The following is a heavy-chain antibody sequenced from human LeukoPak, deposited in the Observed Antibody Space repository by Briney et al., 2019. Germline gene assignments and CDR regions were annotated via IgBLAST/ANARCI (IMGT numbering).Heavy chain of an antibody. V-gene: IGHV3-30*03. Sequence: GGSLRLSCAASGFTFSSYGMHWVRQAPGKGLEWVAVISYDGSNKYYADSVKGRLTISRDNSKNTLYLQMNSLRAEDTAVYYCATQGGELITYWGQGTLVTVSS. CDR1: GFTFSSYG. CDR3: ATQGGELITY. D-gene: IGHD1-26*01. J-gene: IGHJ4*02. CDR2: ISYDGSNK.